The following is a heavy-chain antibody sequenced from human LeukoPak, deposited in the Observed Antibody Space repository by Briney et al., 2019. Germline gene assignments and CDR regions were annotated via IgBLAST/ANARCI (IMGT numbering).Heavy chain of an antibody. Sequence: SRTLSLTCTVSGGSISSGGYYWSWIRQHPGKGLEWIGYIYYSGSTYYNPSLKGRVTISVDTSKNQFSLKLSSVTAADTAVYFCARGRYSGYPNNWFDPWGQGTLVTVSS. CDR3: ARGRYSGYPNNWFDP. J-gene: IGHJ5*02. CDR2: IYYSGST. CDR1: GGSISSGGYY. V-gene: IGHV4-31*03. D-gene: IGHD5-12*01.